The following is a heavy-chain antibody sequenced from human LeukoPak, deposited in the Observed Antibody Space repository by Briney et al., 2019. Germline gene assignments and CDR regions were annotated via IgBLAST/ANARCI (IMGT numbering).Heavy chain of an antibody. V-gene: IGHV3-30*02. CDR2: IWYGGSNK. Sequence: GGSLRLSFAASGFTFSSYGMHWVRQAPGKGLEWVAVIWYGGSNKYYADSVKGRFTISRDNSKNTLYLQMNSLRAEDTAVYYCAKTMGLLYHYYYYYIDVWGKGTTVTVSS. J-gene: IGHJ6*03. CDR3: AKTMGLLYHYYYYYIDV. CDR1: GFTFSSYG. D-gene: IGHD3-3*01.